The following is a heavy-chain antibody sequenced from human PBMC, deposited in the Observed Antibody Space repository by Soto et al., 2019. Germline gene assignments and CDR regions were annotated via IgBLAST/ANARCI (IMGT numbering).Heavy chain of an antibody. V-gene: IGHV1-8*01. CDR3: ARSLVLRYFDWLYYYYYYMDV. Sequence: ASVKVSCKASGYTFTSYDINWVRQATGQGLEWKGWMNPNCGNTGYAQKFQGRVTMTRNTSISTAYMELSSLRSEDTAVYYCARSLVLRYFDWLYYYYYYMDVWGKGTTVTVSS. D-gene: IGHD3-9*01. J-gene: IGHJ6*03. CDR2: MNPNCGNT. CDR1: GYTFTSYD.